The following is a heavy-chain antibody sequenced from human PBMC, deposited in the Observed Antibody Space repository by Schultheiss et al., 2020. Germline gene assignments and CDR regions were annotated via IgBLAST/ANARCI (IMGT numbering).Heavy chain of an antibody. D-gene: IGHD6-6*01. J-gene: IGHJ4*02. V-gene: IGHV3-21*01. CDR3: ARDPGIAARQYYFDY. CDR2: ISSSSSYI. CDR1: GFTFSSYW. Sequence: GESLKISCAASGFTFSSYWMHWVRQAPGKGLEWVSSISSSSSYIYYADSVKGRFTISRDNAKNSLYLQMNSLRAEDTAVYYCARDPGIAARQYYFDYWGQGTLVTVSS.